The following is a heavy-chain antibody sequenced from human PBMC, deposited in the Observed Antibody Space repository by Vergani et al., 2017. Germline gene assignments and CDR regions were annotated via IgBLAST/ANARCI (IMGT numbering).Heavy chain of an antibody. J-gene: IGHJ4*02. CDR1: GFTFSSYA. D-gene: IGHD1-26*01. Sequence: EVQLLESGGGLVQPGGSLRLSCAASGFTFSSYAMSWVRQAPGKGLEWVSAISGSGGSTYYADSVKDRFTISRDNSKNTLYLQMNSLRAEDTAVYYCAKDATPAGIVGATNDYWGQGTLVTVSS. V-gene: IGHV3-23*01. CDR3: AKDATPAGIVGATNDY. CDR2: ISGSGGST.